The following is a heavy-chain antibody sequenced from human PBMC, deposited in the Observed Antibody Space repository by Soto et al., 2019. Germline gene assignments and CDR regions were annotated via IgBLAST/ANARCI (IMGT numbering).Heavy chain of an antibody. CDR1: GFTFSSYG. V-gene: IGHV3-30*03. J-gene: IGHJ1*01. Sequence: QVQLVESGGGVVQPGRSLRLSCAASGFTFSSYGMHWVRQAPGKGLEWVAVISYDGSDKYYADSVKGRFTISRDNSNNTXYLQXXSLXXXXXXXXXXXXXXXXXXXXXQHXGQGTLVTVSS. CDR2: ISYDGSDK. CDR3: XXXXXXXXXXXQH.